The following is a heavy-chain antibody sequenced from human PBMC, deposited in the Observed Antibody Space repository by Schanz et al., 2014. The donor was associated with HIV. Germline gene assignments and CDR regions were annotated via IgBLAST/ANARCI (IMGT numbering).Heavy chain of an antibody. J-gene: IGHJ4*02. CDR3: AKDLPQPWFTY. Sequence: QVQLVESGGGVVQPGRSLRLSCAASGFTFSSYGMHWVRQAPGKGLEWVAVISYDRRNKYYADSVKGRFTISRDNSKNTVYLQINSLRAEDTAMYYCAKDLPQPWFTYWGQGTLVTVSS. D-gene: IGHD5-18*01. V-gene: IGHV3-30*18. CDR1: GFTFSSYG. CDR2: ISYDRRNK.